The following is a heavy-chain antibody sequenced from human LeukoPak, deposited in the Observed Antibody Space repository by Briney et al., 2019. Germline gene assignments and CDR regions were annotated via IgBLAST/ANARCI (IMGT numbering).Heavy chain of an antibody. CDR1: GFTFSDYY. D-gene: IGHD3-22*01. J-gene: IGHJ1*01. Sequence: GGSLRLSCAASGFTFSDYYMSWIRQAPGKGLEWISYISSSSNYKNYADSVQGRFTISRDNAKSSPYLQMNGLRAVDTAVYYCARHGLYDSTDYWTFQHWGQGTLVTVSS. CDR2: ISSSSNYK. V-gene: IGHV3-11*06. CDR3: ARHGLYDSTDYWTFQH.